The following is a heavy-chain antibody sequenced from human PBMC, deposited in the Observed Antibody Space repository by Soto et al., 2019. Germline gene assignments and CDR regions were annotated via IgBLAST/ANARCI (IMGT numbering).Heavy chain of an antibody. D-gene: IGHD1-1*01. CDR3: ARRYGYSFDY. Sequence: QVQLQESGPGLVKPSETLSLTCTVSGGSISSYYWCWIRQPPGKGLEWIGYIYYSGSTNYNPPLKSRVTISVDTPKNPFSLKLSSVTDADTAVYYCARRYGYSFDYWGQGTLVTVSS. CDR2: IYYSGST. V-gene: IGHV4-59*08. CDR1: GGSISSYY. J-gene: IGHJ4*02.